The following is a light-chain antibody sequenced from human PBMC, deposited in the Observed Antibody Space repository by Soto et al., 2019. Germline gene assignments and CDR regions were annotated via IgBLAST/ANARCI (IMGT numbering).Light chain of an antibody. CDR3: QQYDILPIT. Sequence: DIQMTQSQSSLFASVGDRVTITCQATQDINIYLNWYQQKPGKAPNLLIYDASNLEIGVPSRFSGSGSGTHFTFTISSLQTEDIGTYYCQQYDILPITFGRGTRL. CDR1: QDINIY. V-gene: IGKV1-33*01. J-gene: IGKJ5*01. CDR2: DAS.